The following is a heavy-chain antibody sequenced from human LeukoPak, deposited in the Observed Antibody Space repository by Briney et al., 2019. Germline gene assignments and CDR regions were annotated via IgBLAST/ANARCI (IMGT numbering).Heavy chain of an antibody. CDR1: GFTFRSYW. J-gene: IGHJ4*02. Sequence: GGSLRLSCAASGFTFRSYWMHWVRQAPGRGLVWVSRINTDGSITTRADCVKGRFTISRDKAKNTLYLQMDSLRAEDTSMYYCARGTGSYYSLGDWGQGTLVTVSS. V-gene: IGHV3-74*01. CDR2: INTDGSIT. CDR3: ARGTGSYYSLGD. D-gene: IGHD1-26*01.